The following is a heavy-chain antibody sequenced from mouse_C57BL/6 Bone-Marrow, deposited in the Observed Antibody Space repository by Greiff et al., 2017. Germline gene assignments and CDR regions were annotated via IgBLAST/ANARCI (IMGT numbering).Heavy chain of an antibody. J-gene: IGHJ3*01. Sequence: QVQLKQPGAELVKPGASVKMSCKASGYTFTSYWITWVKQRPGQGLEWIGDIYPGSGSTNYNEKFKSKATLTVDPSSSTAYMQLSSLTAEDSAVYYCASGDGNLFAYWGQGTLVTVSA. CDR3: ASGDGNLFAY. V-gene: IGHV1-55*01. D-gene: IGHD2-1*01. CDR1: GYTFTSYW. CDR2: IYPGSGST.